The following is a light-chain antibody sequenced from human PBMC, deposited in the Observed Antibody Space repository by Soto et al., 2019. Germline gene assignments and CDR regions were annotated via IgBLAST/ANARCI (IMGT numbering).Light chain of an antibody. Sequence: QSALTQPASVCGSPGQSITISCTGTSSDVGSYNYVSWYQQHPGKAPKLMIYDVSNRPSGVSNRFSGSKSGNTASLTISGLQAEDEADYYCSSYASSRDVPFGGGTKLTVL. J-gene: IGLJ2*01. CDR3: SSYASSRDVP. CDR2: DVS. V-gene: IGLV2-14*01. CDR1: SSDVGSYNY.